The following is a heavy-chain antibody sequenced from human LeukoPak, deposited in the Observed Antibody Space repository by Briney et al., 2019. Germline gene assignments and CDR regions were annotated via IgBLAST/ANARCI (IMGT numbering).Heavy chain of an antibody. CDR3: ARPGVGKDYYYYMDV. J-gene: IGHJ6*03. V-gene: IGHV4-34*01. D-gene: IGHD3-10*01. Sequence: SSETLSLTCAVYGGSFSGYYWSWIRQPPGKGLEWIGEINHSGSTNYNPSLKSRVTISVDTSKNQFSLKLSSVTAADTAVYYCARPGVGKDYYYYMDVWGKGTTVTVYS. CDR1: GGSFSGYY. CDR2: INHSGST.